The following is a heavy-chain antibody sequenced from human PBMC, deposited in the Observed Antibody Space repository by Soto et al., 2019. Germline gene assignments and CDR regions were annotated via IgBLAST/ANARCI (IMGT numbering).Heavy chain of an antibody. D-gene: IGHD3-22*01. J-gene: IGHJ4*01. CDR3: AKDYYDSICHFDY. CDR2: IIWNSGSI. Sequence: SLRVSCAASGXTFDDYSMDWVRQAPGKGLEWVSCIIWNSGSIVYADSVKGRFTISRDNAKNSLYLKMNSMRAEDTALYYCAKDYYDSICHFDYWGHGIMVTASP. CDR1: GXTFDDYS. V-gene: IGHV3-9*01.